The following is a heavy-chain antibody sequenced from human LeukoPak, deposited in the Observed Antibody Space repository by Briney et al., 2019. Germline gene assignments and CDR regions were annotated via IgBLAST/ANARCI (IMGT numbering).Heavy chain of an antibody. D-gene: IGHD3-16*02. Sequence: SETLSLTCTVSGGSISSSSYYWGWIRQPPGKGLEWIGSIYYSGSTYYNPSLKSRVTISIDTSKNQFSLKLSSVTAADTAVYYCARQYYDYVLGSYRPEFDYWGQGTLVTVSS. CDR3: ARQYYDYVLGSYRPEFDY. J-gene: IGHJ4*02. V-gene: IGHV4-39*01. CDR1: GGSISSSSYY. CDR2: IYYSGST.